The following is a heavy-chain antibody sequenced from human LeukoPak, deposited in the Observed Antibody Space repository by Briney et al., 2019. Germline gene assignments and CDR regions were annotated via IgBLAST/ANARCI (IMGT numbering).Heavy chain of an antibody. CDR2: SYYSGST. CDR1: GGSISSYY. Sequence: SETLSLTCTVSGGSISSYYWSWIRRPPGKGLEWIGYSYYSGSTNYNPSLKSRVTISVDTSKNQFSLKLSSVTAADTAVYYCAREAATAAFDYWGQGTLVTVSS. CDR3: AREAATAAFDY. V-gene: IGHV4-59*01. D-gene: IGHD6-25*01. J-gene: IGHJ4*02.